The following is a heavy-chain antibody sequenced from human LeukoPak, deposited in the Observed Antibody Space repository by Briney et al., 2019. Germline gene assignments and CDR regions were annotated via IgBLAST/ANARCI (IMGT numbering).Heavy chain of an antibody. Sequence: SVKVSCKASGGTFSSYAISWVRQAPGQGLEWMGRIIPILGIANYAQKFQGRVTITADKSTSTAYMELSSLKSEDTAVYYCAILISGDYWGQGTLVTVSS. D-gene: IGHD2/OR15-2a*01. V-gene: IGHV1-69*04. CDR3: AILISGDY. J-gene: IGHJ4*02. CDR1: GGTFSSYA. CDR2: IIPILGIA.